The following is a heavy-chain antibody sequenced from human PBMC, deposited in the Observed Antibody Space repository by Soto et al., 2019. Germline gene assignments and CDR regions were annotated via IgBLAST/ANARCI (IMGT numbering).Heavy chain of an antibody. CDR3: ARDWVQSWLYYYYYYMDV. V-gene: IGHV3-33*01. CDR1: GFTFSSYG. Sequence: GGSLRLSCAASGFTFSSYGMHWVRQAPGKGLEWVAVIWYDGSNKYYADSVKGRFTISRDNSKKTLYLQMNSLRAEDTAVYYCARDWVQSWLYYYYYYMDVWGKGTTVTVSS. CDR2: IWYDGSNK. D-gene: IGHD3-10*01. J-gene: IGHJ6*03.